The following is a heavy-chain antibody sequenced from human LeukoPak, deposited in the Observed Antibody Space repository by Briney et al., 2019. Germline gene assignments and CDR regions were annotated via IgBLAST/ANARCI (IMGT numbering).Heavy chain of an antibody. V-gene: IGHV1-8*01. Sequence: GASVKVSCKASGYTFTSYDINWVRQATGQGLEWTGWINLNSGNTGYAQNFQGRLTMTRDTSINTAYMELSTLRSEDTAVYYCARVTGSIDYWGQGTLVTVSS. D-gene: IGHD1-26*01. CDR3: ARVTGSIDY. J-gene: IGHJ4*02. CDR2: INLNSGNT. CDR1: GYTFTSYD.